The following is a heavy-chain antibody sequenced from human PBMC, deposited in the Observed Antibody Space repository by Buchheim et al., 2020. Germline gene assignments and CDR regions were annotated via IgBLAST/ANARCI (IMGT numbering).Heavy chain of an antibody. J-gene: IGHJ4*02. CDR2: IKQDGSEK. Sequence: EVQLVESGGAVVQHGGSLRLSCVGSGFSFSSYWMTWVRQAPGKGLEWVANIKQDGSEKYYVDSVKGRFTISRDTAKNTLYMQMNSLRAEDTAVYYCARDLVVTIFGVVTHYLDYWGQGTL. D-gene: IGHD3-3*01. V-gene: IGHV3-7*03. CDR1: GFSFSSYW. CDR3: ARDLVVTIFGVVTHYLDY.